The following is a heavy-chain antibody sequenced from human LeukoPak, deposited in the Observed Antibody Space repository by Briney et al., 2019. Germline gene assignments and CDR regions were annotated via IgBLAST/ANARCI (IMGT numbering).Heavy chain of an antibody. Sequence: SETLSLTCTVSGGSISSGGYYWSWIRQHPGKGLEWIGYIYYSGSTYNNPSLKSRVTISVDTSKNQFSLKLSSVTAADTAVYYCARGPRYYGSGSYYNSLYYFDYWGQGTLVTVSS. CDR2: IYYSGST. V-gene: IGHV4-31*03. J-gene: IGHJ4*02. CDR1: GGSISSGGYY. CDR3: ARGPRYYGSGSYYNSLYYFDY. D-gene: IGHD3-10*01.